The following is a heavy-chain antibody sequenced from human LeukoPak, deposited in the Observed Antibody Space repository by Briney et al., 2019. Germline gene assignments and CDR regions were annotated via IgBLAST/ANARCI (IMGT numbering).Heavy chain of an antibody. CDR1: GGTFSSYA. CDR3: ARVGFHSYGYDY. Sequence: SVKVSCKASGGTFSSYAISWVRQAPGQGLEWMGGIIPIFGTANYAQKFQGRVTITADESTSTAYMEMSSLRSEDTAVYYCARVGFHSYGYDYWGQGTLVTVSS. J-gene: IGHJ4*02. D-gene: IGHD5-18*01. V-gene: IGHV1-69*01. CDR2: IIPIFGTA.